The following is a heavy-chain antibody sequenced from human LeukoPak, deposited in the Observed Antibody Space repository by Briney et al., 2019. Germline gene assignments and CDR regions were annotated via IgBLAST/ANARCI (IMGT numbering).Heavy chain of an antibody. CDR2: IYYSGST. J-gene: IGHJ4*02. Sequence: SETLSLTCTVSGGSISSSSNYWGWIRQPPGKGLEWIGSIYYSGSTYYNPSLKSRVTISVDTSKNQFSLKLSSVTAADTAVYYCARGPDYGDYNAYYFDYWGQGTLVTVSS. V-gene: IGHV4-39*07. CDR3: ARGPDYGDYNAYYFDY. D-gene: IGHD4-17*01. CDR1: GGSISSSSNY.